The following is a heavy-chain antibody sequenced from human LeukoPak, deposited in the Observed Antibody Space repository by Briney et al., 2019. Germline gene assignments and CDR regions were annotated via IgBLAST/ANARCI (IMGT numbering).Heavy chain of an antibody. D-gene: IGHD3-16*01. Sequence: GGSLRLSCAVCGFTFSIHWMHWVRQAPGKGLEWVSVISGSGGFTTYADSVKGRFTISRDNSNNTLFMLLKSLKVEDTAVYYCVTHEGGGATWKHRFDDRGQGTLVTVSS. CDR2: ISGSGGFT. CDR3: VTHEGGGATWKHRFDD. J-gene: IGHJ4*02. CDR1: GFTFSIHW. V-gene: IGHV3-23*01.